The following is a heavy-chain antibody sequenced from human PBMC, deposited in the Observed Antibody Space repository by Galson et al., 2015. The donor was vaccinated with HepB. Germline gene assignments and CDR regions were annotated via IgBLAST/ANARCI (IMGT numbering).Heavy chain of an antibody. J-gene: IGHJ6*02. CDR2: ISRSNSYI. CDR3: ARGEDYGMDV. D-gene: IGHD3-16*01. Sequence: SLRLSCAASGFTFSSYSMNWVRQAPGKGLEWVSFISRSNSYIYYADSMKGRFTISRDNAKNSLYLQMNSLRAEDTAVCYCARGEDYGMDVWGQGTTVTVSS. CDR1: GFTFSSYS. V-gene: IGHV3-21*01.